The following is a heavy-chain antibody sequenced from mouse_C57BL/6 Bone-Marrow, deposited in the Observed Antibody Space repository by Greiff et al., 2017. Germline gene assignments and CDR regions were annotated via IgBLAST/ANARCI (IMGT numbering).Heavy chain of an antibody. J-gene: IGHJ1*03. D-gene: IGHD1-1*01. CDR2: IYPGNSDT. CDR1: GYTFTSYW. CDR3: TRNYYGSSYGYFDV. V-gene: IGHV1-5*01. Sequence: EVQLQQSGTVLARPGASVKMSCKTSGYTFTSYWMHWVKQRPGQGLEWIGAIYPGNSDTSYNPKFKGKAKLTAVTSASTAYMELSSLTNEDSAVYYCTRNYYGSSYGYFDVWGTGTTVTVSS.